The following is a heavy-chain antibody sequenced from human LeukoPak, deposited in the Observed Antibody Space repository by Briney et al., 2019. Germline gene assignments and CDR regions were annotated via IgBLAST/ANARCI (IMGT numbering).Heavy chain of an antibody. J-gene: IGHJ4*02. D-gene: IGHD3-10*01. Sequence: GGSLRLSCAASGFTFSSYAMHWVRQAPGKGLEWVAVISYDGSIKYYADSVKGRFTISRDNSKNTLYLQMNSLRAEDTAVYYCARDYSSSGSYLDYWGQGTLVTVSS. V-gene: IGHV3-30*01. CDR2: ISYDGSIK. CDR1: GFTFSSYA. CDR3: ARDYSSSGSYLDY.